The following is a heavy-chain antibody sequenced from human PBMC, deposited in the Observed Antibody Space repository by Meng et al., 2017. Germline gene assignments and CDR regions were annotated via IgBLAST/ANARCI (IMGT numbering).Heavy chain of an antibody. J-gene: IGHJ4*01. Sequence: GGSLRLSCAASGFTSSSDAMHWVPQAPGKGLEGSAIISYDGSNKYYAASVKGRFTITRDNSKNTLYLQMSSLRAENTAVYYGARATVTTWGLDYWGHGTLVTVSS. CDR3: ARATVTTWGLDY. V-gene: IGHV3-30*04. CDR2: ISYDGSNK. CDR1: GFTSSSDA. D-gene: IGHD4-17*01.